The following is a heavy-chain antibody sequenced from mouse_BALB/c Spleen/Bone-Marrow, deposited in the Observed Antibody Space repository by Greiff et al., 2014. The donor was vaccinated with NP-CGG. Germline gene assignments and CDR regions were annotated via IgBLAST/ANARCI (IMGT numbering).Heavy chain of an antibody. CDR2: ISNGGTYT. CDR1: GFTFSDFY. J-gene: IGHJ4*01. Sequence: EVKLVESGGGLVKPGGSLKLSCAASGFTFSDFYMFWFRQTPEKRLEWVATISNGGTYTYYPDSVKGRFTISRDNAKNNLYLQRSRRKAEDTAMYYCARSGERYGAMDYWGQGTSVTVTS. D-gene: IGHD1-1*02. CDR3: ARSGERYGAMDY. V-gene: IGHV5-4*02.